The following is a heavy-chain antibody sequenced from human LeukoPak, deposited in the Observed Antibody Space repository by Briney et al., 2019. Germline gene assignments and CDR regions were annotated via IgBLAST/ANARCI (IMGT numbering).Heavy chain of an antibody. V-gene: IGHV4-30-4*08. D-gene: IGHD4-17*01. CDR1: GGSISSGDYY. J-gene: IGHJ5*02. CDR3: ARGSTVTTGGDNWFDP. Sequence: NSSETLSLTCTVSGGSISSGDYYWSWIRQPPGKGLEWIGYIYYSGSTYYNPSLKSRVTISVDTSKNQFSLKLSSVTAADTAVYYCARGSTVTTGGDNWFDPWGQGTLATVSS. CDR2: IYYSGST.